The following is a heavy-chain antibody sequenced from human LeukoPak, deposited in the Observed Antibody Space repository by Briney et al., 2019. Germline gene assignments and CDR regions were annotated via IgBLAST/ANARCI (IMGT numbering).Heavy chain of an antibody. Sequence: SETLSLTCTVSGGSISRGDYYWSWIRQPPGQGLEWIGYIHYSGSTYYNPSLKSRFTISVDTSKNQFSLKLSSVTAADTAVYFCARDDSGYNFFDYWGQGTLVTVSS. D-gene: IGHD5-24*01. CDR2: IHYSGST. CDR3: ARDDSGYNFFDY. V-gene: IGHV4-30-4*01. J-gene: IGHJ4*02. CDR1: GGSISRGDYY.